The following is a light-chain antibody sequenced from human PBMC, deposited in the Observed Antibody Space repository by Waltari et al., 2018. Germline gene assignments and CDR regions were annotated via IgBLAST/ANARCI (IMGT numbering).Light chain of an antibody. V-gene: IGLV2-18*02. CDR3: SSYTTDTTQV. CDR1: GSDIGSYDR. CDR2: EVN. Sequence: QSALTQPPSVSGSPGQSVTISCSGTGSDIGSYDRVSWYQQPPGTAPRLMIYEVNKRPAGVPARFSGSKSGNTASLTISGLQAEDEADYYCSSYTTDTTQVFGTGTKVTVL. J-gene: IGLJ1*01.